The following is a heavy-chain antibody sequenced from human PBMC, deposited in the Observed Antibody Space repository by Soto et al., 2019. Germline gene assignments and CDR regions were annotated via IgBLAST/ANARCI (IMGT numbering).Heavy chain of an antibody. J-gene: IGHJ4*02. CDR1: GYTFTSYY. CDR2: INPIGGST. D-gene: IGHD2-2*02. CDR3: MTGDCISTGCYRDRDY. V-gene: IGHV1-46*01. Sequence: QVQLVQSGTELKKPGASVRVSCKASGYTFTSYYMHWVRQAPGQGLEWMWIINPIGGSTTYARRFQGRVTMTSDTSTSTVYMDLSSLGSEDTAVYYCMTGDCISTGCYRDRDYWGQGTLVTVSS.